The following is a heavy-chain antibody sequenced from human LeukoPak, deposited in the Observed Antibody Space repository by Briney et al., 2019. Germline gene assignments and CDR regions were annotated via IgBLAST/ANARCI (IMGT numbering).Heavy chain of an antibody. J-gene: IGHJ4*02. Sequence: PSETPSLTCAVYGGSFSGYYWSWIRQPPGKGLEWSGEINHSGSTNYNPSLKSRVTISVDTSKNQFSLKLSSVTAADTAVYYCARGLNLVGAYYFDYWGQGILVTVSS. CDR2: INHSGST. V-gene: IGHV4-34*01. D-gene: IGHD1-26*01. CDR1: GGSFSGYY. CDR3: ARGLNLVGAYYFDY.